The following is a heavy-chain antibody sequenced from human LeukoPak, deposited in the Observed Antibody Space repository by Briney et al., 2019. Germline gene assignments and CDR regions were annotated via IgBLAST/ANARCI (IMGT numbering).Heavy chain of an antibody. CDR3: ARTAGWSFGFDY. CDR1: GGSISSGGYY. Sequence: SETLSLTCTVSGGSISSGGYYWTWIRQYPGKGLEWIGYIYNSGTTYYNPSLQSRVTISGDTSKNQVSLKLSSVTAADTAVYYCARTAGWSFGFDYWGQGTLVTVSS. CDR2: IYNSGTT. V-gene: IGHV4-31*03. J-gene: IGHJ4*02. D-gene: IGHD1-26*01.